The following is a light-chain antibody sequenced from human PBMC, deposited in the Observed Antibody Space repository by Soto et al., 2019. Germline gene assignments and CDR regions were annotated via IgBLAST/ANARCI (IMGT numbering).Light chain of an antibody. Sequence: EIVMTQSPAPLSVSPGERATLSCRASQSVSSNLAWYQQKPGQAPRLLIYDASTRATGIPARISGSGSGTEFTLTISSLQSEDFAVYYCQQYNNWRTFGQGTKVGIK. CDR3: QQYNNWRT. V-gene: IGKV3-15*01. CDR1: QSVSSN. CDR2: DAS. J-gene: IGKJ1*01.